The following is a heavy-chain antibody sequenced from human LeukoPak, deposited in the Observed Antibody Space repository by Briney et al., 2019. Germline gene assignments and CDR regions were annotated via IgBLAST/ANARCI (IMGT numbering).Heavy chain of an antibody. V-gene: IGHV3-74*01. Sequence: GGSLRLSCAASGFTFSSYWMHWVRQAPGRGVGWVSRINTDGSSTSYADSVKGRFTIARDNAKNTLYLQMNSLRAEDTAVYYCARMDNWNYVAPYYFDYWGQGTLVTVSS. CDR2: INTDGSST. D-gene: IGHD1-7*01. J-gene: IGHJ4*02. CDR3: ARMDNWNYVAPYYFDY. CDR1: GFTFSSYW.